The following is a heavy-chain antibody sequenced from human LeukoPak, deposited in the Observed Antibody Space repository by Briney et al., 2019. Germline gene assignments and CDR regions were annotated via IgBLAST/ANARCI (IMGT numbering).Heavy chain of an antibody. CDR1: GFTFSSYA. V-gene: IGHV3-23*01. CDR2: ISGSGGST. D-gene: IGHD4-17*01. Sequence: GGSLRLSCAASGFTFSSYAMSWVRQAPGKGLEWVSAISGSGGSTYYADSVKGRFTISRDTSKTTLYLQMNSLRAEDTAVYYCATRPYGGPFDYWGQGTLVTVSS. CDR3: ATRPYGGPFDY. J-gene: IGHJ4*02.